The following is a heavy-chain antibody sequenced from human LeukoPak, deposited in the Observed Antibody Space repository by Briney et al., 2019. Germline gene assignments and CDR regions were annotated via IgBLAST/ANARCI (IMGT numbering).Heavy chain of an antibody. J-gene: IGHJ3*02. D-gene: IGHD6-6*01. CDR2: IYYSGST. CDR1: GGSISSSSYY. CDR3: ASTLIAARLFDI. V-gene: IGHV4-39*01. Sequence: PSETLSLTCTVSGGSISSSSYYWGWIRQPPGKGLERIGSIYYSGSTYYNPSLKSRVTISVDTSKNQFSLKLSSVTAADTAVYYCASTLIAARLFDIWGQGTMVTVSS.